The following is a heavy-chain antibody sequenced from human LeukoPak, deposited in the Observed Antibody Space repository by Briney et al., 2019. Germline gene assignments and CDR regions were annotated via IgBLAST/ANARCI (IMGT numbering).Heavy chain of an antibody. D-gene: IGHD6-19*01. CDR2: MNPNSGNT. Sequence: GASVKVSCKASGYTFTSYDINWVPQATGQGLEWMGWMNPNSGNTGYAQKFQGRVTITRNTSISTAYMELSSLRSEDTAVYCCARGRWGIAVAAYDYWGQGTLVTVSS. V-gene: IGHV1-8*03. J-gene: IGHJ4*02. CDR1: GYTFTSYD. CDR3: ARGRWGIAVAAYDY.